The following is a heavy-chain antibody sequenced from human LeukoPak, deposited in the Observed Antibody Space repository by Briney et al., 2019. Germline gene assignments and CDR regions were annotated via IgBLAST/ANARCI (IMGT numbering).Heavy chain of an antibody. D-gene: IGHD3-22*01. J-gene: IGHJ4*02. Sequence: GGSLRLSCAASGFTFNSCAMSWVRQAPGKGLEWVSLIYSGGTTYYADSVKGRFTISRDDSKNTLYLQMNSLRVEDTAVYYCARDGYYDSSGYRVPFDYWGQGTLVTVSS. CDR2: IYSGGTT. CDR3: ARDGYYDSSGYRVPFDY. V-gene: IGHV3-66*01. CDR1: GFTFNSCA.